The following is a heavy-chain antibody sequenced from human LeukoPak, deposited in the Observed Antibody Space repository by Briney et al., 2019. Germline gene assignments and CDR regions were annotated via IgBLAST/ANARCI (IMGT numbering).Heavy chain of an antibody. D-gene: IGHD6-19*01. CDR1: GFPFSSYG. J-gene: IGHJ4*02. CDR2: IRYDGSNK. CDR3: ANPPRIAVAGY. V-gene: IGHV3-30*02. Sequence: PGGSLRLSCAASGFPFSSYGMHWVRQAPGKGLEWVAFIRYDGSNKYYADSVKGRFTISRDNSKNTLYLQMNSLRAEDTAVYYCANPPRIAVAGYWGQGTLVTVSS.